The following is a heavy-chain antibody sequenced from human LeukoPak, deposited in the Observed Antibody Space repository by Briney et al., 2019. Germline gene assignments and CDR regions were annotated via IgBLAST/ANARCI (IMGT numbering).Heavy chain of an antibody. Sequence: SETLSLTCTVSGASINIYTYYWGWIRQPPGKGLEWIGSVSYSGSPYYNPSLTSRATISVDASRNQVSLKLTSVTAADTAVYYCARGPSGLRSPFNAWGQGTTVTVSS. J-gene: IGHJ3*01. D-gene: IGHD5-12*01. V-gene: IGHV4-39*07. CDR2: VSYSGSP. CDR1: GASINIYTYY. CDR3: ARGPSGLRSPFNA.